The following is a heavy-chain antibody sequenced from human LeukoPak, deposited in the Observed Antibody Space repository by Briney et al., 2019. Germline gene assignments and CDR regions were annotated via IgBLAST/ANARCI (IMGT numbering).Heavy chain of an antibody. D-gene: IGHD6-6*01. CDR2: INPNSGGT. V-gene: IGHV1-2*02. CDR3: ARGPYSTSPHFDY. J-gene: IGHJ4*02. CDR1: GYSFTGYY. Sequence: GASVKVSCKASGYSFTGYYMHWVRQAPGQGLEWMGWINPNSGGTHYAQKFQGRVTMTRDTSISTAYMGLSSLRSDDTAIYYCARGPYSTSPHFDYWGQGTLVTVSS.